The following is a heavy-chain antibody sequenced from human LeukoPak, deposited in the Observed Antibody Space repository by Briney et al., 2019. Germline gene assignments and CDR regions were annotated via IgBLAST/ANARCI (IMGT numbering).Heavy chain of an antibody. D-gene: IGHD2-15*01. Sequence: GGSLRLSCAASGFTFSSYSMNWVRQAPGKGLEWVSSISSSSSYIYYADSVKGRFTISRDNAKNSLYLQMNSLRAEDTAAYYCARDCRVWPYYFDYWGQGTLVTVSS. V-gene: IGHV3-21*01. J-gene: IGHJ4*02. CDR1: GFTFSSYS. CDR3: ARDCRVWPYYFDY. CDR2: ISSSSSYI.